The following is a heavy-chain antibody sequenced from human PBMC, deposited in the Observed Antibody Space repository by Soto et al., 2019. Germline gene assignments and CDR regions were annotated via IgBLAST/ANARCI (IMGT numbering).Heavy chain of an antibody. D-gene: IGHD6-13*01. CDR1: GFIFRTYE. Sequence: PGGSLRLSCAASGFIFRTYEMNWVRQAPGKGLEWISYISSTDNTIFYADSVKGRFTISRDNARNSLYLQMNSLRAEDTAVYYCAREGIATAGPNFDYWGQGILVTVSS. CDR3: AREGIATAGPNFDY. CDR2: ISSTDNTI. J-gene: IGHJ4*02. V-gene: IGHV3-48*03.